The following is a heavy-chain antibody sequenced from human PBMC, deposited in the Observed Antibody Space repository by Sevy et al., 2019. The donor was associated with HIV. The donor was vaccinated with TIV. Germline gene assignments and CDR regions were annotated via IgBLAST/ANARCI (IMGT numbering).Heavy chain of an antibody. CDR2: IRNRANTYTT. Sequence: GGSLRLSCAASGFTFSDHYVDWVRQAPGKGLEWVGRIRNRANTYTTEYAASVEGRFTISRDDSKNSLYLQMNSLKTEDSAVYYCVRGPNCGVGGCQQISPYCLDVWGKGATVTVSS. CDR1: GFTFSDHY. D-gene: IGHD2-21*01. CDR3: VRGPNCGVGGCQQISPYCLDV. J-gene: IGHJ6*04. V-gene: IGHV3-72*01.